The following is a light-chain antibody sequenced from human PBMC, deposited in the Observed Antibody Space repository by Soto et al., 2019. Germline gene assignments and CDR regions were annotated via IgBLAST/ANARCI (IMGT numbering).Light chain of an antibody. Sequence: VVLTQSPGTLSLSPGDRVTLSCRASHSISSAYIAWYQKKPGQTPSLLIYGASSRASGVPDRFGGSGSGTEFTLTISRLEPEDFAVYYCQQYVSSSVYSFGQGTKLEIK. CDR3: QQYVSSSVYS. J-gene: IGKJ2*03. CDR1: HSISSAY. CDR2: GAS. V-gene: IGKV3-20*01.